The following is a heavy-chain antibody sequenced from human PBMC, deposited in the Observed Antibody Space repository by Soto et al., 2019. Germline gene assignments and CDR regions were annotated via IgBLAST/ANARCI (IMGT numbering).Heavy chain of an antibody. CDR1: GGTFSSYA. CDR2: IIPIFGTA. V-gene: IGHV1-69*13. D-gene: IGHD3-16*01. J-gene: IGHJ5*02. CDR3: ARGGRTTRLNWFDP. Sequence: ASVKVSCKASGGTFSSYAISWVRQAPGQGLEWMGGIIPIFGTANYAQKFQGRVTITADESTSTAYMELSSLRSEDTAVYYCARGGRTTRLNWFDPWGQGTLVTVSS.